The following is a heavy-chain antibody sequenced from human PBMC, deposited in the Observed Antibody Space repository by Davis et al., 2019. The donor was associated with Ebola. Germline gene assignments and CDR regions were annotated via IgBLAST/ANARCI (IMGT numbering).Heavy chain of an antibody. CDR2: INPHNGNT. CDR1: GYTFTSYG. D-gene: IGHD1-1*01. V-gene: IGHV1-18*04. J-gene: IGHJ4*02. Sequence: AASVKVSCKASGYTFTSYGITWVRQAPGQGLEWMGWINPHNGNTNYAQNVQGRVTMTTDTSTSTAYMEVGSLRSDDTAVYYWARAQCPTTRDHWGQGTLVTVSS. CDR3: ARAQCPTTRDH.